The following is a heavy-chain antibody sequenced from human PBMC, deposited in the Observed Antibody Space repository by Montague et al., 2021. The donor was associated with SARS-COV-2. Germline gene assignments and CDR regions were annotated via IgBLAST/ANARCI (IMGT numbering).Heavy chain of an antibody. CDR2: ISSNGGST. CDR3: AREKLLWFGELSSGWFDP. V-gene: IGHV3-64*01. CDR1: GFTFSSYA. Sequence: SLRLSLSASGFTFSSYAMHWVRQAPGKGLEYVSAISSNGGSTYYANSVKGRFTISRDNSKNTLYLQMGSLRAEDMAVYYCAREKLLWFGELSSGWFDPWGQGTLVTVSS. J-gene: IGHJ5*02. D-gene: IGHD3-10*01.